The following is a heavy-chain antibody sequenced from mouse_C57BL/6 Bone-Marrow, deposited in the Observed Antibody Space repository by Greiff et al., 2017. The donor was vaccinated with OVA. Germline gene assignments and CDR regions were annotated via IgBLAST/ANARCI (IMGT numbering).Heavy chain of an antibody. J-gene: IGHJ2*01. CDR1: GYTFTSYW. D-gene: IGHD1-1*01. CDR2: IHPNSGST. Sequence: QVQLQQPGAELVKPGASVKLSCKASGYTFTSYWMHWVKQRPGQGLEWIGMIHPNSGSTNYNEKFKSKATLTVDTSSSTAYMQLSSLTSEDSAVYYCERRGCYYYGSSYVDDWGQGTTLTVSS. CDR3: ERRGCYYYGSSYVDD. V-gene: IGHV1-64*01.